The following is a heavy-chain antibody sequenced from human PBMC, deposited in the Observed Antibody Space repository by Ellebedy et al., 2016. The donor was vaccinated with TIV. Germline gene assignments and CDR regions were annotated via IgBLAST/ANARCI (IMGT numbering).Heavy chain of an antibody. CDR3: ARDVPSGWSFDY. CDR2: ISSSSTYI. V-gene: IGHV3-21*01. CDR1: GFTFSTYS. J-gene: IGHJ4*02. D-gene: IGHD2-15*01. Sequence: GESLKISCAASGFTFSTYSFNWVRQTPGKGLEWVSSISSSSTYIFYADSVKGRFTISRDKAKNSLYLEMNSLRPEDTALYYCARDVPSGWSFDYWGQGTLVTVSS.